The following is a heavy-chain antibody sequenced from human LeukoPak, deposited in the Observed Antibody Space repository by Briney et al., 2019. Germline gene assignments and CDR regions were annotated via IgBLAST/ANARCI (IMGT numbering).Heavy chain of an antibody. CDR3: ARFPQMNIAVAGTKVRSWFDP. Sequence: ASVTVSCTASGYTFTSYGISWVRQAPGQGLEWMGWINAYNGNTNYAQKLQDRVTMTTDTSTSTAYMELRSLRSDDTAVYHCARFPQMNIAVAGTKVRSWFDPWGQGTLVTVSS. V-gene: IGHV1-18*01. CDR2: INAYNGNT. CDR1: GYTFTSYG. J-gene: IGHJ5*02. D-gene: IGHD6-19*01.